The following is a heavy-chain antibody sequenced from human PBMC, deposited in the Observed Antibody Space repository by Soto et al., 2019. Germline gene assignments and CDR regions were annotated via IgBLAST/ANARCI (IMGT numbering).Heavy chain of an antibody. CDR1: GGSIDGYN. CDR3: PRLGIGTLHAPGGA. Sequence: QVQLQESGPGLVKPSETLSLTCTVSGGSIDGYNCAWIRQPPGKALEWVGYVYYNGGSSYNPSLTSRVSLAVDTSKLPFSLQLRSGPAAGPSIYYCPRLGIGTLHAPGGAWGRGTTVTVSS. V-gene: IGHV4-59*08. CDR2: VYYNGGS. D-gene: IGHD7-27*01. J-gene: IGHJ6*02.